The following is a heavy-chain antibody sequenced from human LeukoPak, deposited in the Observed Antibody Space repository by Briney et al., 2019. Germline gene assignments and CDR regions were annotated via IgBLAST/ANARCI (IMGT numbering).Heavy chain of an antibody. CDR2: VRYDGSKK. J-gene: IGHJ4*02. Sequence: GGSLRLSCAASGFTFNNYGMHWVRQAPGKGLEWVTFVRYDGSKKNYADSVKGRFTISRDNSKTTLYLEMNSLRVEDTAIYYWAKDGRGSITGTTFDYWGQGTLVTVSS. D-gene: IGHD1/OR15-1a*01. CDR1: GFTFNNYG. CDR3: AKDGRGSITGTTFDY. V-gene: IGHV3-30*02.